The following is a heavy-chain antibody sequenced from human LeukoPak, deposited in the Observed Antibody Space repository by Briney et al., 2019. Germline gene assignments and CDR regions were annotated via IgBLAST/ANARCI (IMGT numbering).Heavy chain of an antibody. CDR2: IYSGGST. CDR1: GFTVSSNY. V-gene: IGHV3-53*04. CDR3: ARVAFDYYDSSDRFDAFDI. Sequence: PGGSLRLSCAASGFTVSSNYMSWVRQAPGKGLEWVSVIYSGGSTYYADSVKGRFTISRHNSKNTLYLQMNSLRAEDTAVYYCARVAFDYYDSSDRFDAFDIWGQGTMVTVSS. D-gene: IGHD3-22*01. J-gene: IGHJ3*02.